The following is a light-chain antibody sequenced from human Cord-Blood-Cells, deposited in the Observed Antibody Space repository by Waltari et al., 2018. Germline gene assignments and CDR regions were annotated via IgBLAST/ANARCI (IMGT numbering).Light chain of an antibody. CDR1: QSVSSY. V-gene: IGKV3-11*01. Sequence: EIALTQSPATLSLSPGERATLPCRASQSVSSYLAWYQQKPGQAPRLLIYDASNRATGIPARFSGSGSGTDFTLTISSLEPEDFAVYYCQQRSNWLTFGGGTNVEIK. CDR3: QQRSNWLT. J-gene: IGKJ4*01. CDR2: DAS.